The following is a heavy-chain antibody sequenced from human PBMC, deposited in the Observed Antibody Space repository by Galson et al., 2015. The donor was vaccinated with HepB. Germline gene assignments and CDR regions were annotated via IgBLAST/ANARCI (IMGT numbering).Heavy chain of an antibody. CDR3: VTEVAGA. Sequence: SLRLSCAASGFTFSTYAMHWVRQAPGKGLEYVSMISGHGGFTYYADSVKGRFTISRDNSKNTFYLQMSSLGPEDTAVYYCVTEVAGAWGQGTLVAVSS. V-gene: IGHV3-64D*08. CDR2: ISGHGGFT. D-gene: IGHD6-19*01. CDR1: GFTFSTYA. J-gene: IGHJ5*02.